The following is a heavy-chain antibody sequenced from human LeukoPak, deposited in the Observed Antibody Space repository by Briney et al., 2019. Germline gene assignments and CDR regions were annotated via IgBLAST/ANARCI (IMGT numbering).Heavy chain of an antibody. V-gene: IGHV3-23*01. Sequence: GGSLRLSCSVSGFTFSNYAMHWVRQAQGKGLEWVSLISGGSGNIYYVDSVKGRFTISRDNSKNTLYVQMTSLRAEDTAIYYCAKGSDYYGSVTSKKTDWGQGTLVIVSS. D-gene: IGHD3-10*01. CDR3: AKGSDYYGSVTSKKTD. J-gene: IGHJ4*02. CDR2: ISGGSGNI. CDR1: GFTFSNYA.